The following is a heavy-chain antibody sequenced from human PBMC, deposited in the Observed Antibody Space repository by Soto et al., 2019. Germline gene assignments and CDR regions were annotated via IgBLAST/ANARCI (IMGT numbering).Heavy chain of an antibody. CDR3: ARARATIAAAAIFDC. CDR2: VYRTGST. D-gene: IGHD6-13*01. CDR1: GGSISTSNW. Sequence: QVQLQESGPGLVKPSGTLSLTCAVSGGSISTSNWWSWVRQPPGKGLEWIGEVYRTGSTNYNPSPDSRLPKSVDKSKNQFSLKLTSVTAADTAVYYCARARATIAAAAIFDCWGQGTLVTVSS. V-gene: IGHV4-4*02. J-gene: IGHJ4*02.